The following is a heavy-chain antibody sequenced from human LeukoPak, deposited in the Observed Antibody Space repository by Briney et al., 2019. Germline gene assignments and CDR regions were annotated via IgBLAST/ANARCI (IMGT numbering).Heavy chain of an antibody. D-gene: IGHD1-7*01. V-gene: IGHV4-59*01. CDR3: ARDPPAGTSPY. CDR1: GGSISSYY. J-gene: IGHJ4*02. CDR2: IYYSGST. Sequence: SETLSLTCTVSGGSISSYYWSWIRQPPGEGLEWIGYIYYSGSTNYNPSLKSRVTISVDTSKNQFSLKLSSVTAADTAVYYCARDPPAGTSPYWGQGTLVTVSS.